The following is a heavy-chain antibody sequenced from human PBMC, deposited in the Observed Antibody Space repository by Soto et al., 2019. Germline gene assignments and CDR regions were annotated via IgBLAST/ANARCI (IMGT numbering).Heavy chain of an antibody. D-gene: IGHD4-17*01. V-gene: IGHV4-59*01. CDR3: ARSTVTIFDY. CDR2: IYYSGST. J-gene: IGHJ4*02. Sequence: SETLSLTCTVSGGSISSYYWSWIRQPPGKGLEWIGYIYYSGSTNYNPSLKSRVTISVDTSKNQFSLKLSSVTAADTAVYYCARSTVTIFDYWGQGTLVTVSS. CDR1: GGSISSYY.